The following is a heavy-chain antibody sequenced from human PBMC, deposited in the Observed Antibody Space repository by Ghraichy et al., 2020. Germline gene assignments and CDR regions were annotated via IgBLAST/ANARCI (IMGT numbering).Heavy chain of an antibody. J-gene: IGHJ4*02. V-gene: IGHV4-30-4*01. CDR1: GGSISSGDYY. Sequence: SETLSLTCTVSGGSISSGDYYWSWIRQPPGKGLEWIGYIYYSGSTYYNPSLKSRVTISVDTSKNQFSLKLSSVTAADTAVYYCARVTRNYYVSSGHTNFDYWGQGTLVTVSS. CDR3: ARVTRNYYVSSGHTNFDY. CDR2: IYYSGST. D-gene: IGHD3-22*01.